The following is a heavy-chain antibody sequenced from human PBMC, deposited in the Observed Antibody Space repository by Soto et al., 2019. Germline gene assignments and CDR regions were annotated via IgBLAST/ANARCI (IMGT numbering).Heavy chain of an antibody. Sequence: GGSLRLSCATSGLTFSNYAMSWVRQAPGGGLEWVSSMSGSSGTTYYADSVRGWFTISRDRSKNTLYLQMSSLRAEDTALYYCAKNQERELPRVIDFWGQGTLVTVFS. CDR2: MSGSSGTT. V-gene: IGHV3-23*01. D-gene: IGHD1-7*01. CDR1: GLTFSNYA. CDR3: AKNQERELPRVIDF. J-gene: IGHJ4*02.